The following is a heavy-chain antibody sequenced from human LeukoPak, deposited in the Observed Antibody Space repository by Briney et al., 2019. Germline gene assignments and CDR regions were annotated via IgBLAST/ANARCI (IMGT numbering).Heavy chain of an antibody. CDR3: VSFYETY. J-gene: IGHJ4*02. Sequence: GGSLRLSCAASGNYWMHWVRQAPGKGLGWVSHINSDGSWTSYADSVKGRFTISKDNAKNTVYLQMNNLRAEDTAVYYCVSFYETYWGRGTLVTVSS. D-gene: IGHD2-2*01. CDR1: GNYW. V-gene: IGHV3-74*01. CDR2: INSDGSWT.